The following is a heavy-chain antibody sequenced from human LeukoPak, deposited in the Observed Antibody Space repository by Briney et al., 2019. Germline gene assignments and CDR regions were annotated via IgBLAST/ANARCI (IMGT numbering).Heavy chain of an antibody. D-gene: IGHD1-26*01. CDR3: ATDRPVVGATRRLAY. V-gene: IGHV3-48*02. J-gene: IGHJ4*02. CDR2: ISSSSSTI. CDR1: RFTFSSYS. Sequence: PGGSLRLSCAASRFTFSSYSMNWIRQAPGKGLEWVSYISSSSSTIYYADSVKGRFTISRDNAKNSLYLQMNSLRDEDTAVYYCATDRPVVGATRRLAYWGQGTLVTVSS.